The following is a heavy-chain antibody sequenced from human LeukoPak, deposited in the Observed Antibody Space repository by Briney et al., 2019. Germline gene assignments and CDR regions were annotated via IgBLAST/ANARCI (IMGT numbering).Heavy chain of an antibody. CDR3: ARAPGGYTGYYFDY. Sequence: PGGSLRLSCAASGFTFSSYSMNWVRQAPGKGLEWVSSISSSSSYIYYADSVKGRFTISRDNAKNSLYLQMNSLRAEDTAVYYCARAPGGYTGYYFDYWGQGTLVTVSS. CDR1: GFTFSSYS. J-gene: IGHJ4*02. CDR2: ISSSSSYI. D-gene: IGHD5-12*01. V-gene: IGHV3-21*04.